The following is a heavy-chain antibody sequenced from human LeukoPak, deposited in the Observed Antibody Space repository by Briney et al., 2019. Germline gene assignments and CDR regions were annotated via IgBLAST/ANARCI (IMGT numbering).Heavy chain of an antibody. CDR1: GGSFSGYY. Sequence: KPSETLSLTCAVYGGSFSGYYWSWIRQPPGKGLEWIGEINHSGSTNYNPSLKSRVTISVDTSKNQFSLKLSSVTAADTAVYYCARGIYYDSSGPGAFDTWGQGTMVTVSS. CDR3: ARGIYYDSSGPGAFDT. CDR2: INHSGST. V-gene: IGHV4-34*01. J-gene: IGHJ3*02. D-gene: IGHD3-22*01.